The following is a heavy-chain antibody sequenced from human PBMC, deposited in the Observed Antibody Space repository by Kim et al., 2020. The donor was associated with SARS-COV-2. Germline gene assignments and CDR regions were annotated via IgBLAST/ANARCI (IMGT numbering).Heavy chain of an antibody. D-gene: IGHD3-10*01. Sequence: SETLSLTCAVYGGSFSGYYWSWIRQPPGKGLEWIGEINHSGSTNYNPSLKSRVTISVDTSKNQFSLKLSSVTAADTAVYYCARGPWDYYGSGSYYRWNYYYDMDVWGQGTTVTVSS. CDR3: ARGPWDYYGSGSYYRWNYYYDMDV. J-gene: IGHJ6*02. CDR2: INHSGST. V-gene: IGHV4-34*01. CDR1: GGSFSGYY.